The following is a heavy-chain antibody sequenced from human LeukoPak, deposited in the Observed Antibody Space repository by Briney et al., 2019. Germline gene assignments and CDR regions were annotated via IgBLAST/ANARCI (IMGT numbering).Heavy chain of an antibody. J-gene: IGHJ4*02. Sequence: SVKVSCKASGGTFSSYAISWVRQAPGQGLEWMGGIIPIFGTANYAQKFQGRVTITADESTSTAYMELSSLRSEDTPMYYCARGEQWLLRSYFDYWGQGNLVTVSS. CDR2: IIPIFGTA. CDR1: GGTFSSYA. CDR3: ARGEQWLLRSYFDY. V-gene: IGHV1-69*13. D-gene: IGHD3-22*01.